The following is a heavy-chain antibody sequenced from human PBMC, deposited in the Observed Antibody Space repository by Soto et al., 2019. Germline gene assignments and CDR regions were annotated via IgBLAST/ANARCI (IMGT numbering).Heavy chain of an antibody. D-gene: IGHD2-2*01. CDR2: INPSGGST. V-gene: IGHV1-46*01. CDR1: GYTFTSYY. CDR3: AGHCSNTSCYEADYYYGMDV. Sequence: ASVKVACKASGYTFTSYYMHWVRQAPGQGLEWMGIINPSGGSTSYAQKFQGRVTMTRDTSTSTVYMELSSLRSEDTAVYYCAGHCSNTSCYEADYYYGMDVWGQGTTVTVSS. J-gene: IGHJ6*02.